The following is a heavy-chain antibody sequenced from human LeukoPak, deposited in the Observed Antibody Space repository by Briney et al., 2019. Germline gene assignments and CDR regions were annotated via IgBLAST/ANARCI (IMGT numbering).Heavy chain of an antibody. CDR2: INPYSGDT. Sequence: ASVKVSCKASGYSFTGYYIHWVRQAPGQGLEWMGWINPYSGDTDSAQKFQGRVTMTRDTSISTAYMELSRLRSDDTAVYYCASTFWSGDFDYWGQGTLVTVSS. J-gene: IGHJ4*02. CDR1: GYSFTGYY. CDR3: ASTFWSGDFDY. V-gene: IGHV1-2*02. D-gene: IGHD3-3*01.